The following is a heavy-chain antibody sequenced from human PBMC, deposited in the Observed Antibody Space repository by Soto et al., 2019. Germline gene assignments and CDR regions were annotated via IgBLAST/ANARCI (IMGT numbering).Heavy chain of an antibody. CDR3: ARGGSLLWFGEFPDY. CDR1: GGSFSGYY. V-gene: IGHV4-34*01. CDR2: INHSGST. Sequence: QVQLQQWGAGLLKPSETLSLTCAVYGGSFSGYYWSWIRQPPGKGLEWIGEINHSGSTNYNPSLKSRVTISVDTSKNQFPLKLSSVTAADTAVYYCARGGSLLWFGEFPDYWGQGTLVTVSS. D-gene: IGHD3-10*01. J-gene: IGHJ4*02.